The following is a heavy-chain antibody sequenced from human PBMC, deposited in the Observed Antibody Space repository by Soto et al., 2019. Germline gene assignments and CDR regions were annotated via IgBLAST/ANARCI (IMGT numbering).Heavy chain of an antibody. CDR3: GRDRSSGMDY. CDR1: GYTFTSYD. V-gene: IGHV1-8*01. D-gene: IGHD6-13*01. Sequence: QVQLVQSGAEVKKPGASVKVSCKASGYTFTSYDINWVRQATGQGLAWMGWMNPNSGNTVYAQKFQGRVTMTRNTPTSTAYMELSSLRSETTGGYYCGRDRSSGMDYWGQGTLVTVSS. J-gene: IGHJ4*02. CDR2: MNPNSGNT.